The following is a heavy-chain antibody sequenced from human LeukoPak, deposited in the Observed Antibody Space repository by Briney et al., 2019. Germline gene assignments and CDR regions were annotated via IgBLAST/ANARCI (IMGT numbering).Heavy chain of an antibody. CDR3: AKASRAWEPWN. CDR1: GFTFSSYS. D-gene: IGHD1-26*01. Sequence: GGSLRLSCAASGFTFSSYSMNWVREPPGKGLEWVSSIGTSSTTIYYADSVKGRFTISRDNAKNSLYLQMNSLRADDTAVYYCAKASRAWEPWNWGQGTLVTVSS. CDR2: IGTSSTTI. J-gene: IGHJ4*02. V-gene: IGHV3-48*01.